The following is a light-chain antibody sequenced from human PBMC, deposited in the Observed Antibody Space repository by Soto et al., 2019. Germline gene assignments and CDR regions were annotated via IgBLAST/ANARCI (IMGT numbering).Light chain of an antibody. CDR2: AAS. J-gene: IGKJ2*01. CDR1: QSISVY. V-gene: IGKV1-39*01. Sequence: DIQMTQSPSSLSASIGDRVTITCRASQSISVYLNWYQQKPGKAPKSLIYAASSLHSGVPSRFSGSGSGTNFTLTISSLQPEDFATYYCQQSYRTPHTFGQGTKLETK. CDR3: QQSYRTPHT.